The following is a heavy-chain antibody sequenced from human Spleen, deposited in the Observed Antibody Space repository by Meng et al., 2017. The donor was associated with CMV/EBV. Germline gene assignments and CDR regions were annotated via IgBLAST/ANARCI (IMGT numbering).Heavy chain of an antibody. D-gene: IGHD4-17*01. J-gene: IGHJ4*02. V-gene: IGHV3-48*03. Sequence: GGSLRLSCAASGFTFSSYEMNWVRQAPGKGLEWVSYISSSGSTIYYADSVKGRFTISRDNAKNSLYLQMNSLRAEDTAVYYCAKDNGDNALGYWGQGTLVTVSS. CDR3: AKDNGDNALGY. CDR1: GFTFSSYE. CDR2: ISSSGSTI.